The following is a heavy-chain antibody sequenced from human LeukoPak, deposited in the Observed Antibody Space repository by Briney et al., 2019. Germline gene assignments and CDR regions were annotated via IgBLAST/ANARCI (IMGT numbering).Heavy chain of an antibody. Sequence: GASVKVSCKASGYTFTSYYMHWVRQAPGQGLEWMGIINPSGGSTRYAQKFQGRVTMTRDTSTSTVYMELSSLRSEDTAVYYCARNPVTTKYFDYWGQGTPVTVSS. CDR1: GYTFTSYY. V-gene: IGHV1-46*01. CDR3: ARNPVTTKYFDY. CDR2: INPSGGST. J-gene: IGHJ4*02. D-gene: IGHD4-17*01.